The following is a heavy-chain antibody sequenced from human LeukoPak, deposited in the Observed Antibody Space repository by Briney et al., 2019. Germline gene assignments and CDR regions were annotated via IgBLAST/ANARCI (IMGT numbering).Heavy chain of an antibody. J-gene: IGHJ6*02. Sequence: SETLSLTCTVSGGSLSSYYWSWSRQPPGGGVEGIGYIYYSGSTNYNPALKSRVTISVDTSKNQFSLKLSSVTAADTAVYYCARGDYGDALGLYYYYDGMDVWGQGTTVTVSS. CDR1: GGSLSSYY. D-gene: IGHD4-17*01. CDR2: IYYSGST. V-gene: IGHV4-59*01. CDR3: ARGDYGDALGLYYYYDGMDV.